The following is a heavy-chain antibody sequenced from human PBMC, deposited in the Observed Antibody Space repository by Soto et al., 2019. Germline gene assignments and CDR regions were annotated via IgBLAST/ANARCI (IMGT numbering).Heavy chain of an antibody. Sequence: ASVKVSCKASGYTFTGYYMHWVRQAPGQGLEWMGWINPNSGGTNYAQKFQGWVTMTRDTSISTAYMELSRLRSDDTAVYYCAIGCEGIPRSFFDYWGQGTLVTVSS. D-gene: IGHD6-13*01. CDR3: AIGCEGIPRSFFDY. V-gene: IGHV1-2*04. CDR2: INPNSGGT. CDR1: GYTFTGYY. J-gene: IGHJ4*02.